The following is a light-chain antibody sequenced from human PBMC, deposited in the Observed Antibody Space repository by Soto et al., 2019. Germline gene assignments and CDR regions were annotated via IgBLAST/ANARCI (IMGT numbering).Light chain of an antibody. CDR1: QTFGRTY. CDR2: DAS. Sequence: ESVLTQSQGTLSVSPGERVTLSCRASQTFGRTYLAWYQQKPGQSPRLLIYDASSRATGIPDRFSGSGSGTDFPLTISRREPEDYAVYHCQQFGTSPLYPFGQGTKVEIK. J-gene: IGKJ2*01. CDR3: QQFGTSPLYP. V-gene: IGKV3-20*01.